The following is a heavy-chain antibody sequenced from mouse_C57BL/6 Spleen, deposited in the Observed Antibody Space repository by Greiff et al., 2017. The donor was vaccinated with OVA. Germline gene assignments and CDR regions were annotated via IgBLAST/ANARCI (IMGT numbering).Heavy chain of an antibody. V-gene: IGHV1-18*01. CDR3: ARGGGYDSWFAY. D-gene: IGHD2-4*01. CDR2: INPNNGGT. CDR1: GYKFTDYN. J-gene: IGHJ3*01. Sequence: EVQLQQSGPELVKPGASVKIPCKASGYKFTDYNMDWVKQSHGKSLEWIGDINPNNGGTSYNQKFKGKATLTVDKSYSTADMELRSLTSEYTAVYYCARGGGYDSWFAYWGQGTLVTVSA.